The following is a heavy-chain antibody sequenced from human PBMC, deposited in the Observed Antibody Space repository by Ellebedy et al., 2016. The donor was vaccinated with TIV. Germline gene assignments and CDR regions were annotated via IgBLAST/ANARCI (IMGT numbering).Heavy chain of an antibody. CDR1: GGSISRYY. V-gene: IGHV4-59*01. CDR2: IYYSWST. D-gene: IGHD6-13*01. J-gene: IGHJ4*02. Sequence: MPSETLSLTCNVSGGSISRYYWSWIRQPPGKGLEWIGYIYYSWSTNYNPSLKSRVTISVDTSKNQFSLKLSSVTAADTAVYYCARTPQQQLVRFDYWGQGTLVTVSS. CDR3: ARTPQQQLVRFDY.